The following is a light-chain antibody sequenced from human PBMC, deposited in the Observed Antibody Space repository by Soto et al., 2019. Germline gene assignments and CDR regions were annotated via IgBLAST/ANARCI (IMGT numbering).Light chain of an antibody. CDR2: GAS. Sequence: EIVLTQSPGTLSLSPGERATLSCRASQSVSSSYLAWYQQKPGQAPRLLIYGASSRATGIPDRFSGSGSGTDFTLTISRLEPEGLAVYYCQQYGSSQLTFGGGTKVEIK. CDR1: QSVSSSY. V-gene: IGKV3-20*01. CDR3: QQYGSSQLT. J-gene: IGKJ4*01.